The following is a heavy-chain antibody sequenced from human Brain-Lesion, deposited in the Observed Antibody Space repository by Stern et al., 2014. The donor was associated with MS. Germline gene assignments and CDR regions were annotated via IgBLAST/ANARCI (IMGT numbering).Heavy chain of an antibody. Sequence: EVQLVESGGGLVQPGGTRRLSCAASGFTFSNYGMHWVPQAPGKGLVWVSRVNNDGRRTSYADSVKGRFTMSRDNAKNTLYLQMNSLRVEDTAIYYCARGERWFDSWGQGTLVTVSS. V-gene: IGHV3-74*02. CDR1: GFTFSNYG. J-gene: IGHJ5*01. CDR3: ARGERWFDS. D-gene: IGHD3-10*01. CDR2: VNNDGRRT.